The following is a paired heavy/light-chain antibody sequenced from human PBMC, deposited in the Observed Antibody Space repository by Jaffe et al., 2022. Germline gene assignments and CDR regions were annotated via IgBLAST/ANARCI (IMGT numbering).Light chain of an antibody. J-gene: IGKJ1*01. Sequence: EIVMTQSPATLSVSPGERATLSCRASQSVSSNLAWYQQKPGQAPRLLIYGASTRATGIPARFSGSGSGTEFTLTISSLQSEDFAVYYCQQYNNWPLWTFGQGTKVEIK. V-gene: IGKV3-15*01. CDR2: GAS. CDR1: QSVSSN. CDR3: QQYNNWPLWT.
Heavy chain of an antibody. CDR3: ARVPDEDIVVVPAVGGYYYYYMDV. J-gene: IGHJ6*03. Sequence: EVQLVESGGGLVKPGGSLRLSCAASGFTFSSYSMNWVRQAPGKGLEWVSSISSSSSYIYYADSVKGRFTISRDNAKNSLYLQMNSLRAEDTAVYYCARVPDEDIVVVPAVGGYYYYYMDVWGKGTTVTVSS. CDR2: ISSSSSYI. D-gene: IGHD2-2*01. CDR1: GFTFSSYS. V-gene: IGHV3-21*01.